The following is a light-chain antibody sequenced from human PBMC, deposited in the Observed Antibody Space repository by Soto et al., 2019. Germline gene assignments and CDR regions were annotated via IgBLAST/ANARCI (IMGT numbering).Light chain of an antibody. V-gene: IGLV8-61*01. J-gene: IGLJ3*02. CDR3: VLYMGSGVWV. CDR2: STN. CDR1: SGSVSTSYY. Sequence: QTVVTQEPSFSVSPGRTVTLTCGLSSGSVSTSYYPSWYQQTPGQAPRTLIYSTNTRSSGVPDRFSGSILGNEAALTITGAQADDESDYYCVLYMGSGVWVFGGGTTLTVL.